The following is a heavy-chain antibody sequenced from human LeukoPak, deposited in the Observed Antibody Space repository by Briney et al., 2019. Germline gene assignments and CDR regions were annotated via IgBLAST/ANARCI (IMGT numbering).Heavy chain of an antibody. V-gene: IGHV3-74*01. D-gene: IGHD2-2*03. CDR2: ISSDGSST. CDR1: GFTFSSYW. J-gene: IGHJ4*02. Sequence: PGGSLRLSCAASGFTFSSYWMHWVRQAPGKGLLWVSRISSDGSSTKYADSVKGRFTISRDNAKNTLYVQMNNLRAEDTAVYYCARVDPKAPGDYSWGRGTLVTVSS. CDR3: ARVDPKAPGDYS.